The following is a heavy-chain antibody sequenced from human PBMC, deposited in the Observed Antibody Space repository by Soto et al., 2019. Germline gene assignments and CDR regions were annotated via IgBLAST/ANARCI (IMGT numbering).Heavy chain of an antibody. CDR3: ARERWDYYGSGSQRKEAFDI. D-gene: IGHD3-10*01. J-gene: IGHJ3*02. V-gene: IGHV5-51*01. CDR1: RYSFTSYW. CDR2: IYPGDSDT. Sequence: GESLKISCKGSRYSFTSYWIGWVRQMPGKGLEWMGIIYPGDSDTRYSPSFQGQVTISADKSISTAYLQWSSLKASDTAMYYCARERWDYYGSGSQRKEAFDIWGQGTMVTVSS.